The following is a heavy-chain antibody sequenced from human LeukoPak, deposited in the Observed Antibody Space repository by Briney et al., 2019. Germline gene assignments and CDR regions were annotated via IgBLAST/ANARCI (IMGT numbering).Heavy chain of an antibody. CDR2: IYYSGTT. CDR3: ARLRGHCSGGSCYEDY. J-gene: IGHJ4*02. D-gene: IGHD2-15*01. CDR1: GGPISSSSYY. V-gene: IGHV4-39*07. Sequence: ASETLSLTCTVSGGPISSSSYYWGWIRQPPGKGLEWIGSIYYSGTTYYNPSLKSRATISVDTSKNQFSLKLSSVTAADTAVYYCARLRGHCSGGSCYEDYWGQGTLVTVSS.